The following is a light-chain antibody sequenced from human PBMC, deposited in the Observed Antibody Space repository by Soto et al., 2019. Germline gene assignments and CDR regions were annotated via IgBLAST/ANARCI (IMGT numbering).Light chain of an antibody. J-gene: IGKJ1*01. V-gene: IGKV3-15*01. Sequence: EIVMTQSPATLSVSPGERATLSCRASLSVSSNLAWYQQKPGQAPRLLIYGASTRSTGIPARFSGSGSATAVTLPISSLQSADFAVYYCQQYNNWPQTFGQGTKVEIK. CDR1: LSVSSN. CDR2: GAS. CDR3: QQYNNWPQT.